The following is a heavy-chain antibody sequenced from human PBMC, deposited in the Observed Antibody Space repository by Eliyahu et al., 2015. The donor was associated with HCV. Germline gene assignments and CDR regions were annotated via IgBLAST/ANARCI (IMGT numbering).Heavy chain of an antibody. CDR1: GGSLSGYY. V-gene: IGHV4-34*02. J-gene: IGHJ6*02. D-gene: IGHD5-24*01. CDR2: IDPSGSA. Sequence: QVQLRQWGAGLLKPSETLSVTCAVFGGSLSGYYWTWVRQPPGRGLEWIGEIDPSGSAHYSPSLRSRVIISVDPSKKQFSLKLTSVTAADTAVYYCARFAPEIGMAIEKDYYYAIDVWGLGNTVTVSS. CDR3: ARFAPEIGMAIEKDYYYAIDV.